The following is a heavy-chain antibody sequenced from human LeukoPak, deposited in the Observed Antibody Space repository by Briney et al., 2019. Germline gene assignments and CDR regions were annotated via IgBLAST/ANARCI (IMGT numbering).Heavy chain of an antibody. Sequence: PSQTLSLTCAVSGGSISSGGYYWSWIRQHPGKGLEWIGYIYYSGSTSYNPSLKSRVIISVDTSQNQFSLKLSSVSAADTAVYYCARSHLDSSGYYYFDYWGQGTLVTVSS. CDR2: IYYSGST. D-gene: IGHD3-22*01. CDR3: ARSHLDSSGYYYFDY. CDR1: GGSISSGGYY. V-gene: IGHV4-31*11. J-gene: IGHJ4*02.